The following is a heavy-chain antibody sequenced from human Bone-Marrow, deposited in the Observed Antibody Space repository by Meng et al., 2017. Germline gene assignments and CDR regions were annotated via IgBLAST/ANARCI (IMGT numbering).Heavy chain of an antibody. Sequence: GESLKISCAASGFTFSTYGMNWVRQAPGKGLEWVSGITTSAETTYDVVSVKDRFTISRDNSKNTLYLQMNSLRAEDTAVYYCAKKGGNHEYDYWGQGTLVTVSS. CDR3: AKKGGNHEYDY. D-gene: IGHD2/OR15-2a*01. V-gene: IGHV3-23*01. J-gene: IGHJ4*02. CDR1: GFTFSTYG. CDR2: ITTSAETT.